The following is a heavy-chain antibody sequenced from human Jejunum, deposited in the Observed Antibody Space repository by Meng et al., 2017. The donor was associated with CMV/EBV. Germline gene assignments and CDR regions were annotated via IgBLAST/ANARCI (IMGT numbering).Heavy chain of an antibody. Sequence: QVQRQGAGPGLWKPSGTLSFTCAVSGGSMSSTNWWSWVRQLPGKGLEWIGEIYHSGSTNYNPSLKSRVSISVDKSKNQFSLKLSSVTAADTAVYYCARADKVRFDYWGQGTLVTVSS. V-gene: IGHV4-4*02. J-gene: IGHJ4*02. CDR1: GGSMSSTNW. CDR3: ARADKVRFDY. CDR2: IYHSGST.